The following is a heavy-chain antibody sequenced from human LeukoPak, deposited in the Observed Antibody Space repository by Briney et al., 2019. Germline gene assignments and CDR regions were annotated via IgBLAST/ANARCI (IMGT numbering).Heavy chain of an antibody. V-gene: IGHV3-30-3*01. J-gene: IGHJ4*02. CDR2: ISYDGSNK. CDR3: ARDERVLRRVYYFDY. D-gene: IGHD2-8*01. CDR1: GFTFSSYA. Sequence: PGGSLRLSCAASGFTFSSYAMHWVRQAPGKGLEWVAVISYDGSNKYYADSVKGRFTISRDNSKNTLYLQMNSLRAEDTAVYYCARDERVLRRVYYFDYWGQGTLVTVSS.